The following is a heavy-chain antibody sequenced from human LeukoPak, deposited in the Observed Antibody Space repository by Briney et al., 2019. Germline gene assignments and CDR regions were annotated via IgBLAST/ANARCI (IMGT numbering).Heavy chain of an antibody. CDR1: GFTFSSYS. CDR2: ISSSSSYI. Sequence: GGSLRLSCAASGFTFSSYSMNWVRQAPGKGLEWVSSISSSSSYIYYADSVKGRFTISRDNAKNSLYLQMNSLRAEDTAVYYCARDSGRYYYPPYYYYMDVWGKGTTVTVSS. D-gene: IGHD1-26*01. CDR3: ARDSGRYYYPPYYYYMDV. J-gene: IGHJ6*03. V-gene: IGHV3-21*01.